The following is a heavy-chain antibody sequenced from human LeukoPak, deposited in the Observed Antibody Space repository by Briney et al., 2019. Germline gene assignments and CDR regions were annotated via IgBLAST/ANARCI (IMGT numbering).Heavy chain of an antibody. CDR3: AQQVGYCSSGSCYFTY. CDR1: GFSFNTYA. D-gene: IGHD2-15*01. Sequence: PGGSLRLSCAASGFSFNTYAMSWVRQAPGKGLEWVSAISNTGGSTYYADSVKGRFTISRDKSKNTLSLQMNSLRAEDTAVYHCAQQVGYCSSGSCYFTYWGQGTLVTVSS. V-gene: IGHV3-23*01. J-gene: IGHJ1*01. CDR2: ISNTGGST.